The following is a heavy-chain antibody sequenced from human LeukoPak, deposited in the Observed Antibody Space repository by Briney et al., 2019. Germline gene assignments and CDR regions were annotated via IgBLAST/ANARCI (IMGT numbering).Heavy chain of an antibody. D-gene: IGHD2-21*02. Sequence: GGSLRLSCAAPGSTFSSYAMHWVRQAPGKGLEWVAVISYDGSNKYYADSVKGRFTISRDNSKNTLYLQMNSLRAEDTAVYYCARARYCGGDCYMFNYWGQGTLVTVSS. CDR3: ARARYCGGDCYMFNY. V-gene: IGHV3-30*04. J-gene: IGHJ4*02. CDR1: GSTFSSYA. CDR2: ISYDGSNK.